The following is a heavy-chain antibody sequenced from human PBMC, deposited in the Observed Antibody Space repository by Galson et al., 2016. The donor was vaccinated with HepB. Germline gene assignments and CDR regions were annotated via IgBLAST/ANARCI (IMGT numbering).Heavy chain of an antibody. J-gene: IGHJ5*02. D-gene: IGHD1-7*01. CDR1: GFTFSSYA. CDR2: ISDDVTNK. V-gene: IGHV3-30*09. CDR3: VRDANGTKDNWLDP. Sequence: SLRLSCAASGFTFSSYAMYWVRQAPGKGLEWVAVISDDVTNKYYADSVKGRFAISRDNAKNTLYLQINSLRAEDTALYYGVRDANGTKDNWLDPWGHGTLVTVSS.